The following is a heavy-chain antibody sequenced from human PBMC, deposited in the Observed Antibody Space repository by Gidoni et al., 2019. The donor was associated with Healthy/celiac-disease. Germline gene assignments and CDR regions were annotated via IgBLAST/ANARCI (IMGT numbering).Heavy chain of an antibody. CDR2: IYYSGST. CDR1: GGSISSSSYY. D-gene: IGHD1-26*01. CDR3: ARPHEWELLSDAFDI. Sequence: QLQLQESGPGLVKPSETLSLTCTVSGGSISSSSYYWGWIRQPPGKGLEWIGGIYYSGSTYYNPSLKSRVTISVDTSKNQFSLKLSSVTAADTAVYYCARPHEWELLSDAFDIWGQGTMVTVSS. V-gene: IGHV4-39*01. J-gene: IGHJ3*02.